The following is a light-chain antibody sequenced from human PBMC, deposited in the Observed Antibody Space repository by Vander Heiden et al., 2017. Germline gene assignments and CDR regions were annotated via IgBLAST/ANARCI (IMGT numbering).Light chain of an antibody. Sequence: VSVALGQTVRITCQGDSLRSYYASWYQQKPGQAPVLVIYGTNNRPSGIPDRFSGSSSGNTASLTITGAQAEDEADYYCNSRDSSGNHVVFGGGTKLTVL. CDR3: NSRDSSGNHVV. CDR2: GTN. CDR1: SLRSYY. J-gene: IGLJ2*01. V-gene: IGLV3-19*01.